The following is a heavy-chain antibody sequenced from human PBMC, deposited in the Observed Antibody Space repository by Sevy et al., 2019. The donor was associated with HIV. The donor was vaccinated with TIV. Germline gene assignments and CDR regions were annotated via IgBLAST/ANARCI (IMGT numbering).Heavy chain of an antibody. CDR3: AKDATTVTIGWYFDL. CDR1: GFTFSNYG. D-gene: IGHD4-4*01. CDR2: ISYDGSNK. J-gene: IGHJ2*01. V-gene: IGHV3-30*18. Sequence: GGSLRLSCAASGFTFSNYGMHWVRQAPGKGLEWVAIISYDGSNKYYADSMKGRFTISTDNSKNTLYLQMNSLRTEDTAVYYCAKDATTVTIGWYFDLWGRGTLVTVSS.